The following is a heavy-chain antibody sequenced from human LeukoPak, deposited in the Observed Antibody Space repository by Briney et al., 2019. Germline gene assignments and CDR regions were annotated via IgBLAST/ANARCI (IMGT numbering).Heavy chain of an antibody. D-gene: IGHD5-24*01. Sequence: GSLRLSCAASGFTFNSYAMTWVRQAPGKGLEWVSAISAGDGYIYYADSVKGRFTSSRDNSKSTLYLQMSNLRAEDTAVYFCAKNRATGLAFYDYWSQGTQDSVSS. CDR3: AKNRATGLAFYDY. V-gene: IGHV3-23*01. J-gene: IGHJ4*02. CDR1: GFTFNSYA. CDR2: ISAGDGYI.